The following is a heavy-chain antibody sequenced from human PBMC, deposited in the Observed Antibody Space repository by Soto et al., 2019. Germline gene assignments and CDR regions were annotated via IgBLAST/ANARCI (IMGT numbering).Heavy chain of an antibody. CDR3: AHRVLRTVFGLVTTTAIYFDF. Sequence: QITLNESGPTQVKPRQTLTLTCTFSGFSLTTSGVGVGWIGQSPGKAPEWLALIYWDDDKRYSPSLKSRLTITKDTSKNQVVLTMADLDPADTATYYCAHRVLRTVFGLVTTTAIYFDFWGQGTPVAVSS. J-gene: IGHJ4*02. CDR2: IYWDDDK. CDR1: GFSLTTSGVG. V-gene: IGHV2-5*02. D-gene: IGHD3-3*01.